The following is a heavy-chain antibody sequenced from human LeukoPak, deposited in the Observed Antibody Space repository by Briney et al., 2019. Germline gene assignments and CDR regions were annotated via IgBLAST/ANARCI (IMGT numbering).Heavy chain of an antibody. CDR1: GYTFTSYY. Sequence: ASVKVSCKASGYTFTSYYMHWVRQAPGQGLEWMGIINPSGGSTSYAQKFQGRVTMTRDTSTSTVYMELSSLRSGDTAVYYCARDLEVRVNIAVAADYWGQGTLVTVSS. CDR2: INPSGGST. J-gene: IGHJ4*02. D-gene: IGHD6-19*01. CDR3: ARDLEVRVNIAVAADY. V-gene: IGHV1-46*01.